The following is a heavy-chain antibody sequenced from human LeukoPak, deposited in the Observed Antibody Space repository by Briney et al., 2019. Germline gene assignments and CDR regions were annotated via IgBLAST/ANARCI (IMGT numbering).Heavy chain of an antibody. J-gene: IGHJ4*02. V-gene: IGHV3-43*01. CDR3: AKELDTMFFDY. CDR1: GFNFDRYT. CDR2: AGWAGGTT. D-gene: IGHD5-18*01. Sequence: GGSLRLSCATSGFNFDRYTIHWVRQAPGKGLKWVSLAGWAGGTTYYSDSVRGRFTISRDSGKNSVYLQMNSLTTDDTAFYFCAKELDTMFFDYWGQGALVTVSS.